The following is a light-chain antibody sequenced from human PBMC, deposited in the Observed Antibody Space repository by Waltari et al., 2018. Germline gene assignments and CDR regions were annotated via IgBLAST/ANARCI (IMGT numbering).Light chain of an antibody. CDR3: QQRYIWPPIT. Sequence: EIVLTQSPATLSLSPGERATLSCRASQSVRGYLACYQQRPAQAPRLLIFDASNRATGIPARFSCSGSGTDFTLTISSLEPEDFAVYYCQQRYIWPPITFGQGTRLDIK. CDR1: QSVRGY. J-gene: IGKJ5*01. CDR2: DAS. V-gene: IGKV3-11*01.